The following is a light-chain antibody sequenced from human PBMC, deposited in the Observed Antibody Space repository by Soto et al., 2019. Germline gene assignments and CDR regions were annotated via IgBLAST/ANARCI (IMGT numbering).Light chain of an antibody. CDR3: QQYYSIPFT. CDR1: QSVLYSSNNKNY. CDR2: WAS. V-gene: IGKV4-1*01. Sequence: DIVMTQSPDSLAVSLGERATINCKSSQSVLYSSNNKNYLAWYQQKPGQPPKLLIYWASTRESWVPDRFSGSGSGTDFTLTISSLQAEDVAVYYCQQYYSIPFTFGGGTKVEIK. J-gene: IGKJ4*01.